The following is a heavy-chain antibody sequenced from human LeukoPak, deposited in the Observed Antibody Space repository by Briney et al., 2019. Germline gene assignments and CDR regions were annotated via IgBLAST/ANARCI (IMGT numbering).Heavy chain of an antibody. CDR1: GFTFSSYA. CDR2: ISGSGGST. J-gene: IGHJ4*02. CDR3: AKDLGIVAKLGGYFDY. Sequence: GASLRLSCAASGFTFSSYAMSWVRQAPGKGLEWVSAISGSGGSTYYADSVKGRFTISRDNSKNTLYLQMNSLRAEDTAVYCCAKDLGIVAKLGGYFDYWGQGTLVTVSS. D-gene: IGHD2-21*01. V-gene: IGHV3-23*01.